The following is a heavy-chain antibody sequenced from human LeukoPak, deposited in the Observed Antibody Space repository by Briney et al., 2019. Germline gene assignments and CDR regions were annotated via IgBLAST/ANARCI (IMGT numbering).Heavy chain of an antibody. Sequence: EASVKVSCKASGYTFTSCGISWVRQAPGQGLEWMGWISAYNGKTNYAQKLQGRVTMTTDTSTSTAYMELRSLRSDDTAVYYCARWYYHDSSAYYFPGDYWGQGTLVTVSS. CDR1: GYTFTSCG. V-gene: IGHV1-18*01. CDR3: ARWYYHDSSAYYFPGDY. D-gene: IGHD3-22*01. CDR2: ISAYNGKT. J-gene: IGHJ4*02.